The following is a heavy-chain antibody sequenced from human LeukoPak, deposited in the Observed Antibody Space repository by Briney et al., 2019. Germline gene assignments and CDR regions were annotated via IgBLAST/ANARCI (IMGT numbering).Heavy chain of an antibody. J-gene: IGHJ4*02. CDR3: AKLVVVPAAIVRGDY. CDR1: GFTFSSYG. V-gene: IGHV3-30*02. Sequence: GGSLRLSCAASGFTFSSYGMHWVRQAPGKGLEWVAFIRYDGSNKYYADSMKGRFTISRDNSKNTLYLQMNSLRAEDTAVYYCAKLVVVPAAIVRGDYWGQGTLVTVSS. CDR2: IRYDGSNK. D-gene: IGHD2-2*01.